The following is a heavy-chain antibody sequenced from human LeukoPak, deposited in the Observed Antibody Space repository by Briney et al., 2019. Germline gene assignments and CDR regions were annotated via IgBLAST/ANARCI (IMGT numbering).Heavy chain of an antibody. J-gene: IGHJ4*02. Sequence: PSETLSLTCTVSGGSISSGGYYWSWIRQHPGKGLEWIGYIYYSGSTYYNPSLKSRVTISVDTSKNQFSLKLSSVTAADTAVYYCARQGRWGSNSDDYWGQGTLVTVSS. D-gene: IGHD7-27*01. CDR2: IYYSGST. CDR1: GGSISSGGYY. V-gene: IGHV4-31*03. CDR3: ARQGRWGSNSDDY.